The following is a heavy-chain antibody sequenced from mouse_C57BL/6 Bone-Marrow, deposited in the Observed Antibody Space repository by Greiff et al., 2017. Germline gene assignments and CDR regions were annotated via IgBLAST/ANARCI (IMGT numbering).Heavy chain of an antibody. CDR2: INPSTGGT. D-gene: IGHD1-1*01. V-gene: IGHV1-42*01. J-gene: IGHJ2*01. CDR3: ARIGITTGFDY. Sequence: EVKVEESGPELVKPGASVKISCKASGYSFTGYYMNWVKQSPEKSLEWIGEINPSTGGTTYNQKFKAKATLTVDKSSSTAYMQLKSLTSEDSAVYYCARIGITTGFDYWGQGTTLTVSS. CDR1: GYSFTGYY.